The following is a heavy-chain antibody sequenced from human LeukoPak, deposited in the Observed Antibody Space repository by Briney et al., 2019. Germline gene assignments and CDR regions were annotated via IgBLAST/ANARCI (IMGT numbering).Heavy chain of an antibody. D-gene: IGHD3-22*01. Sequence: ASVKVSCKASGYTFTGYYMHWVRQAPGQGLEWMGWINPNSGGTNYAQKFQGRVTMTRDTSISTAYMELRSLRSDDTAVYYCARRDRYYYDSSGSNNWFDPWGQGTLVTVSS. V-gene: IGHV1-2*02. CDR1: GYTFTGYY. J-gene: IGHJ5*02. CDR3: ARRDRYYYDSSGSNNWFDP. CDR2: INPNSGGT.